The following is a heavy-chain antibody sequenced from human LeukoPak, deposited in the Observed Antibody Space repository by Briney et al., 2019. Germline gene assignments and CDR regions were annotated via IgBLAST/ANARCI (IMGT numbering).Heavy chain of an antibody. CDR2: MSYDVSIR. CDR1: GFTFSSYT. Sequence: GSLRLSCAASGFTFSSYTIHWVRRAPARGLEWVAVMSYDVSIRNYADSVKGRFTISRDNSKNTLYLQMNSLRGEDTAVYYCARDAQGRYPYSFDNWGQGTLVTVSS. J-gene: IGHJ4*02. V-gene: IGHV3-30-3*01. CDR3: ARDAQGRYPYSFDN. D-gene: IGHD1-26*01.